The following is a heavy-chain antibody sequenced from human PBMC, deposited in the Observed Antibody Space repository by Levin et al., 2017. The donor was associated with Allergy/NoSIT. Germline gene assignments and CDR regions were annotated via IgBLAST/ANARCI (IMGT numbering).Heavy chain of an antibody. CDR3: ATSYYYDSSGYYYPFDI. D-gene: IGHD3-22*01. V-gene: IGHV1-69*06. CDR2: IIPIFGTA. Sequence: ASVKVSCKASGGTFSSYAISWVRQAPGQGLEWMGGIIPIFGTANYAQKFQGRVTITADKSTSTAYMELSSLRSEDTAVYYCATSYYYDSSGYYYPFDIWGQGTMVTVSS. J-gene: IGHJ3*02. CDR1: GGTFSSYA.